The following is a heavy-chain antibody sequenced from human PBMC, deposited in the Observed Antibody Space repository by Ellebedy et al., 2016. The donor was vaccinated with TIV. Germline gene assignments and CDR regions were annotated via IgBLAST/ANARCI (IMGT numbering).Heavy chain of an antibody. CDR3: ARKSRFGPNWFDP. V-gene: IGHV4-31*03. D-gene: IGHD3-10*01. CDR1: GGSISSSSYY. J-gene: IGHJ5*02. Sequence: LRLXCTVSGGSISSSSYYWGWIRQHPGKGLEWIGYIYYSGSTYYNPSLKSRVTISVDTSKNQFSLKLSSVTAADTAVYYCARKSRFGPNWFDPWGQGTLVTVSS. CDR2: IYYSGST.